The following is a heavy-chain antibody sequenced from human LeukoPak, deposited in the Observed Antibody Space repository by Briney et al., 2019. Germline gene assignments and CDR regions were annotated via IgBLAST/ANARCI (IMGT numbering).Heavy chain of an antibody. J-gene: IGHJ6*02. CDR3: ARGLRAYYYYGMDV. Sequence: GGSLRLSCAASGFTFSSYAMNWVRQAPGKGLEWVSTISGSGGSTYYADSVKGRFTISRDNSKNTLFLQMGSLRVEDMAVYYCARGLRAYYYYGMDVWGQGTTVTVSS. CDR1: GFTFSSYA. D-gene: IGHD3-16*01. V-gene: IGHV3-23*01. CDR2: ISGSGGST.